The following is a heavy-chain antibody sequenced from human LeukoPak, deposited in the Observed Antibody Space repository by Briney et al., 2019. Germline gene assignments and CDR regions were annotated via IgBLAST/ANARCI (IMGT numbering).Heavy chain of an antibody. V-gene: IGHV3-48*04. Sequence: PGGSLRLSCAASGFTFSSYSMNWVRQAPGKGLEWVSYISSSSSIIYYADSVKGRFTISRDNAKNSLYLQMNSLRAEDTAVYYCAREFTRRAFDIWGQGTMVTVSS. CDR1: GFTFSSYS. J-gene: IGHJ3*02. CDR2: ISSSSSII. CDR3: AREFTRRAFDI.